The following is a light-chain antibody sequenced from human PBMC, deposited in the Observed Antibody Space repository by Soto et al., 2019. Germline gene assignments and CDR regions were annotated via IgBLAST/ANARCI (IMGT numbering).Light chain of an antibody. CDR1: QGVSVK. CDR3: QQYNSYWT. Sequence: EIVMTQSPATLSVSPGERANLSCRASQGVSVKLAWYQQKPGQPPRLLIYGASTRATGIPARFSGSGSGTEFTLTISGLQPEDFATYYCQQYNSYWTFGQGTKVEIK. J-gene: IGKJ1*01. V-gene: IGKV3-15*01. CDR2: GAS.